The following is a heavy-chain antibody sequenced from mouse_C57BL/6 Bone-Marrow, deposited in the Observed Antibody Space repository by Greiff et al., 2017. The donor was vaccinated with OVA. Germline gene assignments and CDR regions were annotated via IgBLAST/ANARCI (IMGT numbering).Heavy chain of an antibody. J-gene: IGHJ1*03. CDR1: GFTFSDFY. Sequence: EVMLVESGGGLVQSGRSLILSCATSGFTFSDFYMEWVRQAPGKGLEWIAASRNKANDYTTEYSASVKGRFIVSRVTSQSILYLQMNALRAEDTAIYYCARSLYSNYEDWYFDVWGTGTTVTVSS. V-gene: IGHV7-1*01. D-gene: IGHD2-5*01. CDR2: SRNKANDYTT. CDR3: ARSLYSNYEDWYFDV.